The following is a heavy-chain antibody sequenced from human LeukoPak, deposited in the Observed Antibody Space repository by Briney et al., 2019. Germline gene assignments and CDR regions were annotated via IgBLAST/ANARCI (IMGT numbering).Heavy chain of an antibody. CDR3: ARGERGVVVPAASVWFDP. CDR2: ISAYNGNT. J-gene: IGHJ5*02. CDR1: GYTFTSYG. V-gene: IGHV1-18*01. Sequence: GASVKVSCKASGYTFTSYGISWVRQAPGQGLEWMGWISAYNGNTDYAQKFQGRVTMTRNTSISTAYMELSSLRSEDTAVYYCARGERGVVVPAASVWFDPWGQGILVTVSS. D-gene: IGHD2-2*01.